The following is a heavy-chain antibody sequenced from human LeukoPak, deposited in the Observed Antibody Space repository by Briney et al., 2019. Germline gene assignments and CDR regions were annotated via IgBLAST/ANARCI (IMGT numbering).Heavy chain of an antibody. J-gene: IGHJ6*02. D-gene: IGHD2-15*01. V-gene: IGHV3-23*01. CDR1: GFTFSSYA. Sequence: GGSLRLSCAASGFTFSSYAMSWVRQAPGKGLEWVSAISGSGGSTYYADSVKGRFTISRDNSKNTLYLQMNSLRAEDTAVYCCAKGLGVVVVAAISGMDVWGQGTTVTVSS. CDR3: AKGLGVVVVAAISGMDV. CDR2: ISGSGGST.